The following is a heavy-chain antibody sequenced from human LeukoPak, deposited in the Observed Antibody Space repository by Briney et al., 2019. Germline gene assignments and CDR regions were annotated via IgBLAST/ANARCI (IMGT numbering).Heavy chain of an antibody. D-gene: IGHD6-6*01. CDR3: ARERQDSSSSVDY. Sequence: ASVKVSCKASGYTFTGYYMHWVRQAPGQGLEWMGRINPNSGGTNYAQKFQGRVTMTRDTSISTAYTELSRLRYDDTAVYYCARERQDSSSSVDYWGQGTLVTVSS. CDR1: GYTFTGYY. J-gene: IGHJ4*02. CDR2: INPNSGGT. V-gene: IGHV1-2*06.